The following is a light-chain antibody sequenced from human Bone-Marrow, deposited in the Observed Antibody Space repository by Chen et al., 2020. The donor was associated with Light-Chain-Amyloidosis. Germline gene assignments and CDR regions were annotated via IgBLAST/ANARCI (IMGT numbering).Light chain of an antibody. J-gene: IGLJ3*02. CDR1: SSAVGGYNV. CDR3: SSYTSSSTLE. Sequence: QSALTPPASVSGSPGQSITISCPGTSSAVGGYNVVSWYQQHPGKAPKLMIYNVSNRPSGVSNRFSGSKSGNTASLTISGLQAEDEADYYCSSYTSSSTLEFGGGTKLTVL. V-gene: IGLV2-14*01. CDR2: NVS.